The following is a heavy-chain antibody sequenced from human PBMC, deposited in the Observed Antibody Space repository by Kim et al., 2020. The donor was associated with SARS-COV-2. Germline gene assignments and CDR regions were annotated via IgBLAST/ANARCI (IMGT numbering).Heavy chain of an antibody. D-gene: IGHD1-7*01. CDR2: IYNSGST. CDR3: ARTRGGWNYGAQNYYYYYGMDV. CDR1: GGSIISYY. Sequence: SETLSLTCTVSGGSIISYYWSWIRQPPGKGLEWIGYIYNSGSTNYNPSLKSRVTISVDTSKNQFSLKLSSVTAADTAVYYCARTRGGWNYGAQNYYYYYGMDVWGQGTTVTVSS. J-gene: IGHJ6*02. V-gene: IGHV4-59*13.